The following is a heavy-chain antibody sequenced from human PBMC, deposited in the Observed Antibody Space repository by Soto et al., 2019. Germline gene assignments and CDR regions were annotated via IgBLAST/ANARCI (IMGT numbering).Heavy chain of an antibody. CDR3: TSGIDP. CDR2: IKPDGSKT. CDR1: GFMFSDSW. Sequence: EAQLVESGGDLVQPGGSLRLSCAASGFMFSDSWMNWVRQAPGKGLEWVANIKPDGSKTAYVDSVKGRFTISRDNANKCLYLQMNSLRGDDTAAYYCTSGIDPWGQGTLVTVSS. V-gene: IGHV3-7*05. J-gene: IGHJ5*02.